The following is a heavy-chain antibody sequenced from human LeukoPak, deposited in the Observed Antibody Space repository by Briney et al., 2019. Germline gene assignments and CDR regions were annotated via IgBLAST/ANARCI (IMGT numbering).Heavy chain of an antibody. CDR2: IMPLFGTA. V-gene: IGHV1-69*05. CDR1: GGTFNNSA. CDR3: ARDVHGDYGSGWFDP. Sequence: SVKVSCKTSGGTFNNSAICWVRQAPGQGLEWLGGIMPLFGTAGYAQKFQGRVTITKDESTRTVYLELTSLTSDDTAVYYCARDVHGDYGSGWFDPWGQGTLVSVSS. J-gene: IGHJ5*02. D-gene: IGHD4-17*01.